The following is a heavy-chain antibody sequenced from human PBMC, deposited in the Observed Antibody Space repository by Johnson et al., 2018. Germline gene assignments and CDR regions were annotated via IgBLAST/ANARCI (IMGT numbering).Heavy chain of an antibody. CDR1: GFTFSGSA. V-gene: IGHV3-73*02. D-gene: IGHD3-22*01. J-gene: IGHJ4*02. Sequence: VQLQESGGGLVQPGGSLKLSCAASGFTFSGSAMHWVRQASGKGLEWVGRIRSKANKYATSYGASVKGRFIISRDDSKNTAYLQMNSLKTEDTALYYCTRRDFHDRSSYYQGDYWGQGTLVTVSS. CDR2: IRSKANKYAT. CDR3: TRRDFHDRSSYYQGDY.